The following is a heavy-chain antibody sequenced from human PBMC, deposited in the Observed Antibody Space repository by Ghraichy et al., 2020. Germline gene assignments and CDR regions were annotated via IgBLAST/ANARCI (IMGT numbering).Heavy chain of an antibody. CDR1: GFSFSSSW. CDR3: AGGAGFLVDH. J-gene: IGHJ4*02. Sequence: GGSLRLSCAASGFSFSSSWMTWFRQAPGKGLEWVANINQDDREIYYADSVKGRFTISRDNARNSLYLQMFSLRVEDTAVYYCAGGAGFLVDHWGQGTLVTVSS. CDR2: INQDDREI. D-gene: IGHD2/OR15-2a*01. V-gene: IGHV3-7*01.